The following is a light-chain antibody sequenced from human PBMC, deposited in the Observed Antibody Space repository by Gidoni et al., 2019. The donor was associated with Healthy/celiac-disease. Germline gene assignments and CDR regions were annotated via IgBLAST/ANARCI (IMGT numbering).Light chain of an antibody. CDR2: QDS. J-gene: IGLJ3*02. V-gene: IGLV3-1*01. CDR1: KVGDKY. Sequence: SYALPQPPSVSVSPGQTASITCSGDKVGDKYACWYQQKPGQSPVLVIYQDSKRPSGIPERFSGSNAGNTATLTISGTQAMDEADYYCQAWDSSTGRVFGGGTKLTVL. CDR3: QAWDSSTGRV.